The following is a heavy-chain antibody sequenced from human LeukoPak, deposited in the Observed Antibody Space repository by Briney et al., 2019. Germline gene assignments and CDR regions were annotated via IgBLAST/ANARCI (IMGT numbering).Heavy chain of an antibody. Sequence: PSETLSLTYAVSGGSISSSNWWSWVRQPPGKGLEWIGEIYHSGSTNYNPSLKSRVTISVDTSKNQFSLKLSSVTAADTAVYYCARVRMVRGVKGSNWFDPWGQGTLVTVSS. J-gene: IGHJ5*02. CDR1: GGSISSSNW. CDR3: ARVRMVRGVKGSNWFDP. V-gene: IGHV4-4*02. D-gene: IGHD3-10*01. CDR2: IYHSGST.